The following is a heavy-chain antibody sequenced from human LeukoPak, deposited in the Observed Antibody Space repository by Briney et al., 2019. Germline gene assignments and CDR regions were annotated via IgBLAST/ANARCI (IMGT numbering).Heavy chain of an antibody. Sequence: RGESLKISCRGSGYSFATHWIGWVRQLPGKGLEWMGIIYPGESDIRYSPSFQGQVTISADKSISTAYLQWSSLKASDTAMSYCAIRYSGSYNDYWGQGTLVTVSS. CDR2: IYPGESDI. D-gene: IGHD1-26*01. CDR1: GYSFATHW. V-gene: IGHV5-51*01. J-gene: IGHJ4*02. CDR3: AIRYSGSYNDY.